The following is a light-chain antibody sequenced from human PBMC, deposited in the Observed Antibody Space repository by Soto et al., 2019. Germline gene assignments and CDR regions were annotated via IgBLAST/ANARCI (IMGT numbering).Light chain of an antibody. CDR3: SSYKTTRGNV. CDR1: SSDVGAYNY. V-gene: IGLV2-14*03. J-gene: IGLJ1*01. CDR2: DVS. Sequence: QSVLTQPASVSGSPGQSITISCTGTSSDVGAYNYVSWYRQYPGTAPKLMIYDVSNRPSGISDRFSGSKSGNTASLTISGLQAEDEADYYCSSYKTTRGNVFGTGNKVTVL.